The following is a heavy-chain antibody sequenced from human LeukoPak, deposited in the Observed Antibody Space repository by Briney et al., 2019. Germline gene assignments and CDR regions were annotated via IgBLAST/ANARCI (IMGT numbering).Heavy chain of an antibody. D-gene: IGHD1-26*01. CDR2: LYSSGNT. V-gene: IGHV4-4*07. J-gene: IGHJ4*02. CDR1: GDSISRYY. Sequence: SETLSLTCTVSGDSISRYYWSWIRQPAGKGLEWVGRLYSSGNTNYNPSLKSRVTMSVDTSKSQFSLKLSSVTAADTAVYYCARQSVRPTYFDYWGQGTLVSVS. CDR3: ARQSVRPTYFDY.